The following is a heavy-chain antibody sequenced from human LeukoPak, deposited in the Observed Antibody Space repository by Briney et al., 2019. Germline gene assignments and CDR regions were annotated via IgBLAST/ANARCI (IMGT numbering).Heavy chain of an antibody. CDR2: IHYSGST. J-gene: IGHJ5*02. CDR3: ARHDPGWFDT. CDR1: DGSISSSY. D-gene: IGHD7-27*01. Sequence: TSETLSLTCTVSDGSISSSYWSWIRQPPGKGLEWIGYIHYSGSTNYNPSLKSRATISVDTSKAHFSLKLSSATATDTAAYYCARHDPGWFDTWGQGTLVTVSS. V-gene: IGHV4-59*08.